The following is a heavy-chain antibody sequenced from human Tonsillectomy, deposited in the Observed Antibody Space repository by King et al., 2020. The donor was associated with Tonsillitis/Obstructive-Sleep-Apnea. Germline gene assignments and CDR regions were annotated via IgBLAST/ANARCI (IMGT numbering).Heavy chain of an antibody. CDR2: IYYSGST. J-gene: IGHJ4*02. CDR1: GGSISSYY. D-gene: IGHD3-22*01. CDR3: ARYHSSGYYFDY. V-gene: IGHV4-59*01. Sequence: VQLQESGPGLVKPSETLSLTCTVSGGSISSYYWSWIRQPPGKGLEWIGYIYYSGSTNYNPSLKGRVTISVDTSKNQFSPKLSSVTAADTAVYYCARYHSSGYYFDYWGQGTLVTVSS.